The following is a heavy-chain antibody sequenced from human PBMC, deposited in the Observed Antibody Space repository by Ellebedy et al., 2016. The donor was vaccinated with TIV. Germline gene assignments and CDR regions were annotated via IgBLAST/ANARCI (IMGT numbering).Heavy chain of an antibody. V-gene: IGHV4-34*01. CDR1: GGSFSGYY. CDR2: INHSGST. D-gene: IGHD3-9*01. CDR3: ARLGLRYFDPYFDY. J-gene: IGHJ4*02. Sequence: SETLSLTCAVYGGSFSGYYWSWIRQPPGKGLEWIGEINHSGSTNYNPSLKSRVTISVDTSKNQFSLKLSSVTAADTAVYYCARLGLRYFDPYFDYWGQGTLVTVSS.